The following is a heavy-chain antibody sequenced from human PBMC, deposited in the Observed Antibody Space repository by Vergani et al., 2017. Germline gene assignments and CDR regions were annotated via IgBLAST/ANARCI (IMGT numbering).Heavy chain of an antibody. CDR1: GFTFSSYS. D-gene: IGHD3-3*01. CDR3: ARSDFWSGYTPKYYYYYDMDV. V-gene: IGHV3-21*01. J-gene: IGHJ6*03. Sequence: EVQLVESGGGLVKPGGSLRLSCAASGFTFSSYSMNWVRQAPGKGLEWVSSISSSSSYIYYADSVKGRFTISRDNAKNSLYLQMNSLRAEDTAVYYCARSDFWSGYTPKYYYYYDMDVWGKGTTVTVSS. CDR2: ISSSSSYI.